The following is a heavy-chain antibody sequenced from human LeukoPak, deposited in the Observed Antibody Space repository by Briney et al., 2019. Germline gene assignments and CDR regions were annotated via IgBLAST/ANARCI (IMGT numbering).Heavy chain of an antibody. V-gene: IGHV1-18*01. CDR1: GYTLTELS. CDR2: ISAYNGNT. CDR3: ARFYDSSGYGAY. Sequence: ASVKVSCKVSGYTLTELSMHWVRQAPGQGLEWMGWISAYNGNTNYAQKLQGRVTMTTDTSTSTAYMELRSLRSDDTAVYYCARFYDSSGYGAYWGQGTLVTVSS. J-gene: IGHJ4*02. D-gene: IGHD3-22*01.